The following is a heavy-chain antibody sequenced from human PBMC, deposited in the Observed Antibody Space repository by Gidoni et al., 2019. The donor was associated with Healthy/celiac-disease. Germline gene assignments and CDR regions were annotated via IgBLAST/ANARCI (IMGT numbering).Heavy chain of an antibody. J-gene: IGHJ6*02. Sequence: EVQLFESGGGLVQPGGSLRLSCAASGFTFSSYALTLVRQAPGKGLEWDAAISGSGGSKYYADSVKGRFTSSRDNSKNTLYLQMNSLRAEDTAVYYCAKVREDIVVVPAATTYYYYGMDVWGQGTTVTVSS. CDR2: ISGSGGSK. CDR1: GFTFSSYA. V-gene: IGHV3-23*01. D-gene: IGHD2-2*01. CDR3: AKVREDIVVVPAATTYYYYGMDV.